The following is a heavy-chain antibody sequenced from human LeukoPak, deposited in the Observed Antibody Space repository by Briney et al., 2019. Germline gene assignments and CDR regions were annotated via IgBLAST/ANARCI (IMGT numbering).Heavy chain of an antibody. D-gene: IGHD2-8*01. V-gene: IGHV4-38-2*01. CDR2: IYHSGSI. CDR1: GYSISSGYY. Sequence: SSETLSLTCAVSGYSISSGYYWGWIRQPPGKGLEWIGSIYHSGSIYYNPSLKSRVTISVDTSKNQFSLKLSSVTAADTAVYYCASPGLYCTNGVCYASDYWGQGTLVTVSS. J-gene: IGHJ4*02. CDR3: ASPGLYCTNGVCYASDY.